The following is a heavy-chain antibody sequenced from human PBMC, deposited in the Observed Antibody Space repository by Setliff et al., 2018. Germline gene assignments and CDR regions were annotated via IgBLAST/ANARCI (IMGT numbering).Heavy chain of an antibody. CDR1: GYTFTSYA. J-gene: IGHJ6*03. D-gene: IGHD2-2*01. Sequence: VKVSCKASGYTFTSYAMHWVRQAPGQRLEWMGWINAGNGNTKYSQKFQGRVTITRDTSASTAYMELSSLRSEDTAVYYCARDGFEIVVVPAAIYYYYYMDVWGKGTTVTAP. CDR2: INAGNGNT. CDR3: ARDGFEIVVVPAAIYYYYYMDV. V-gene: IGHV1-3*01.